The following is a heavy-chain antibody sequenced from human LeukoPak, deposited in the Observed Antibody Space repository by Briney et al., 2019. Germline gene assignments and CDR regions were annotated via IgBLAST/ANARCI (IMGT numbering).Heavy chain of an antibody. J-gene: IGHJ4*02. D-gene: IGHD6-19*01. Sequence: GGPLRLSCAAPGFTFSSYAMRWVRQAPGKGLEWVSVIIGSGSSTYYADSVKGRFTISRDNSKNTLYLQMNSLRAEDTAIYYCAKEGSMAGTGYFDYWGQGTLVTVSS. V-gene: IGHV3-23*01. CDR3: AKEGSMAGTGYFDY. CDR1: GFTFSSYA. CDR2: IIGSGSST.